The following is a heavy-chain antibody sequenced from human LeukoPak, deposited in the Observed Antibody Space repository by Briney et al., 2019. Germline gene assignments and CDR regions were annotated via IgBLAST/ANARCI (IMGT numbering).Heavy chain of an antibody. CDR1: GYTFTSYH. J-gene: IGHJ4*02. D-gene: IGHD1-26*01. V-gene: IGHV1-8*01. Sequence: ASVKVSRKTSGYTFTSYHINWVRQVTGQGLEWMGWMSPTNGDTGYAQKFQDRVTMTGSTSISTAYMELSSLTSEDTAVYYCARGIEAGVDFWGQGTLVTVSS. CDR3: ARGIEAGVDF. CDR2: MSPTNGDT.